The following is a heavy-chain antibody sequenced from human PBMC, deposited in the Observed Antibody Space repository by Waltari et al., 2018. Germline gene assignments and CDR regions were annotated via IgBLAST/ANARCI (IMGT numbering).Heavy chain of an antibody. CDR3: STMGETSGY. D-gene: IGHD3-16*01. CDR2: IGNKANSYAT. V-gene: IGHV3-73*02. J-gene: IGHJ4*02. Sequence: EVQLVESGGGLVQPGGSLKLSCAASGFTFSGSTMHWVRQASGKGWRWGGRIGNKANSYATGYAESGEGRLTISRDDSKDTAYLGMNSLETEDTAVYYCSTMGETSGYWGQGTLVTVSS. CDR1: GFTFSGST.